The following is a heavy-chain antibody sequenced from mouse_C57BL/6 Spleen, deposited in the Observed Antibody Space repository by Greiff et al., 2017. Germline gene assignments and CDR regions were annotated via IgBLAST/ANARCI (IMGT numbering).Heavy chain of an antibody. D-gene: IGHD1-1*01. J-gene: IGHJ3*01. Sequence: VQLKQSGPGMVKPSQSLSLTCTVTGYSITSGYDWHWIRHFPGNKLEWMGYISYSGSTNYNPSLKSRISITLDTSKNHFFLKLNSVTTEDTATYYCARGDYGSPPFAYWGQGTLVTVSA. CDR3: ARGDYGSPPFAY. CDR1: GYSITSGYD. CDR2: ISYSGST. V-gene: IGHV3-1*01.